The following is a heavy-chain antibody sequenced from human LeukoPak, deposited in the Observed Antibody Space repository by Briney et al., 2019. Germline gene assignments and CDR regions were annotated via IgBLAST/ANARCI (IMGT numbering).Heavy chain of an antibody. CDR3: AGGGDFDY. V-gene: IGHV3-21*01. CDR1: GFSFSIYF. Sequence: GGSLRLSCAASGFSFSIYFMNWVRQAPGKGLEWVSSISRTSEYIHYADSVRGRFAISRDNAKNSVYLQMNSLGAEDTAVYFCAGGGDFDYWGQGILVTVSA. CDR2: ISRTSEYI. D-gene: IGHD3-16*01. J-gene: IGHJ4*02.